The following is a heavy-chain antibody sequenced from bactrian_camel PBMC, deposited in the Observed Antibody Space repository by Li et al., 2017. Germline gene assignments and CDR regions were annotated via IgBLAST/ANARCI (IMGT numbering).Heavy chain of an antibody. CDR3: AAEASYSGDLFGF. J-gene: IGHJ6*01. D-gene: IGHD2*01. CDR1: EYNLAGNY. Sequence: HVQLVESGGGSVQAGETLRLSCAASEYNLAGNYVGWFRQAPGKEREGVAAIDSDGRTFYADSVAGRFTISQDNSKNRLSLQMNSLKPEDTAMYYCAAEASYSGDLFGFWGQGTQVTVS. V-gene: IGHV3S55*01. CDR2: IDSDGRT.